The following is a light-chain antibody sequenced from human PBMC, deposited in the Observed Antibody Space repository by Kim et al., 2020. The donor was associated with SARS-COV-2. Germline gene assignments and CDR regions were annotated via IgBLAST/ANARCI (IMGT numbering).Light chain of an antibody. CDR1: ALPKQY. Sequence: SYELTQPPSVSVSPGQTARITCSGDALPKQYAYWYQQKPGQAPVVIIHKDTERPSGIPERFSGSSSGTTVTLTFSGVQAEDEADYYCQSADCSATYVVFGGGTQLTVL. J-gene: IGLJ2*01. V-gene: IGLV3-25*03. CDR2: KDT. CDR3: QSADCSATYVV.